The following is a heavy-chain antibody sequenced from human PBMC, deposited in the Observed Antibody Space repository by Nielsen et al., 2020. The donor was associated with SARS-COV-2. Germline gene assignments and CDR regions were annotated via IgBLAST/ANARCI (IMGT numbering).Heavy chain of an antibody. CDR2: IIPIFGTA. Sequence: SVKVSCKASGGSFSSYAISWVRQAPGQGLEWMGGIIPIFGTANYAQKFQGRVTITADKSTSTAYMELSSLRSEDTAVYYCARDRDCSGGSCPGYWGQGTLGTVSS. J-gene: IGHJ4*02. CDR1: GGSFSSYA. D-gene: IGHD2-15*01. V-gene: IGHV1-69*06. CDR3: ARDRDCSGGSCPGY.